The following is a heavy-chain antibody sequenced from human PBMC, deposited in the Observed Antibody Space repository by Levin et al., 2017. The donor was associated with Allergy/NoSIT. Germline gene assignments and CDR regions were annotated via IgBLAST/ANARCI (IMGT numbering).Heavy chain of an antibody. Sequence: PGGSLRLSCVASGFSFSSYTMNWVRQAPGKGLEWVSSISSSRSFIHYADSVAGRFTITRDSAQNLVYLQMSSLRAEDTAVYYCAREPTKTYYYDSSGEFDFWGQGTLVTVSS. CDR3: AREPTKTYYYDSSGEFDF. V-gene: IGHV3-21*06. J-gene: IGHJ4*02. CDR2: ISSSRSFI. CDR1: GFSFSSYT. D-gene: IGHD3-22*01.